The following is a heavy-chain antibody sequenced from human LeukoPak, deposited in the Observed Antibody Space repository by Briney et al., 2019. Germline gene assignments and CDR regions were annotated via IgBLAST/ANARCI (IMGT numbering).Heavy chain of an antibody. J-gene: IGHJ5*02. V-gene: IGHV1-58*01. D-gene: IGHD2-2*01. Sequence: WASVKVSCKASGFTFTTSAVHWVRQARGQRLEWIGWIVVGSGYTNFARSFQERVTFTRDMSTGTAYMELSSLRSEDTAGYYCAADLLPTDPYNWFDPWGQGSLVTVSS. CDR1: GFTFTTSA. CDR3: AADLLPTDPYNWFDP. CDR2: IVVGSGYT.